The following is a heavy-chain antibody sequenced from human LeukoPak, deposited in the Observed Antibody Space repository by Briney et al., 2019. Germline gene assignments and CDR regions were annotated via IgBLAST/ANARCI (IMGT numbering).Heavy chain of an antibody. CDR2: IYYSGST. CDR1: GGSISSGDYY. D-gene: IGHD3-9*01. Sequence: TLSLTCTVSGGSISSGDYYWSWIRQPPGKGLEWIGYIYYSGSTYYNPSLKSRLTMSVDTAKNQFTLRLRSVTAADTAVYYCARDRADDRDDAFDIWRQGTMVTVSS. CDR3: ARDRADDRDDAFDI. J-gene: IGHJ3*02. V-gene: IGHV4-30-4*08.